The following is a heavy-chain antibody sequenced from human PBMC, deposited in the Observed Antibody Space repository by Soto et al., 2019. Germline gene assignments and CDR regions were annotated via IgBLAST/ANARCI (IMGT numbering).Heavy chain of an antibody. Sequence: QVQLQQWGAGLLKPSETLSLTCAVYGGSFSGYYWSWIRQPPGKGLEWIGEINHSGSTNYNPSLKSRVTLSVDTSKNQFSLKLSSVTAADTAVYYCARAAYNWFDPWGQGTLVTVSS. CDR3: ARAAYNWFDP. V-gene: IGHV4-34*01. CDR2: INHSGST. D-gene: IGHD6-25*01. CDR1: GGSFSGYY. J-gene: IGHJ5*02.